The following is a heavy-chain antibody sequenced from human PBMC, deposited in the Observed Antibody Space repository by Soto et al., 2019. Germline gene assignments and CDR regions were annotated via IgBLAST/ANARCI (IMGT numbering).Heavy chain of an antibody. Sequence: EAQLLESGGGLVQPGGSLRLSCAASGFDFINNAMAWVRQAPGKGLEWVSTISADISYTYYADAGRGRFTVSRDNSKNTVYLQMNSLRADDTAVYYCANQNTAKRAFDIWGQGKMVTVSS. CDR1: GFDFINNA. V-gene: IGHV3-23*01. J-gene: IGHJ3*02. D-gene: IGHD2-21*02. CDR2: ISADISYT. CDR3: ANQNTAKRAFDI.